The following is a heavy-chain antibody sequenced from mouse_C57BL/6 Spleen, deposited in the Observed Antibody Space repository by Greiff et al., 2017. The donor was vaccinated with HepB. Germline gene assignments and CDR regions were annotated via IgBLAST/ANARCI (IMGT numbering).Heavy chain of an antibody. CDR1: GYTFTSYW. D-gene: IGHD1-1*01. CDR3: SRYDYGSSSFAY. J-gene: IGHJ3*01. CDR2: IYPGSGST. V-gene: IGHV1-55*01. Sequence: QVQLQQPGAELVKPGASVKMSCKASGYTFTSYWITWVKQRPGQGLEWIGDIYPGSGSTNYNEKFKSKATLTVDKSSSTAYMPLSSLTSEASAVYYCSRYDYGSSSFAYWGQGTLVTVAA.